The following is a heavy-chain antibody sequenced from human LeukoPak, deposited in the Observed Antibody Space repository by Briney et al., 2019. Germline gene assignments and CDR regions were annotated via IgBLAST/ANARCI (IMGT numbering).Heavy chain of an antibody. CDR2: ISAYNGNT. V-gene: IGHV1-18*01. CDR1: SYTFTSYG. Sequence: ASVKVSCKASSYTFTSYGISWVRQAPGQGLEWMGWISAYNGNTNYAQKLQGRVTMTTDTSTSTAYMELRSLRSDDTAVYYCARDAYYYDSSGYHPVDYWGQGTLVTVSS. D-gene: IGHD3-22*01. J-gene: IGHJ4*02. CDR3: ARDAYYYDSSGYHPVDY.